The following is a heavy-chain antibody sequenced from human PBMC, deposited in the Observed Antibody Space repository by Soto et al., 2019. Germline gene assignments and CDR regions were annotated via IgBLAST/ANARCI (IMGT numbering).Heavy chain of an antibody. CDR2: ISYDGDKK. V-gene: IGHV3-30-3*01. D-gene: IGHD2-8*02. CDR1: GFSFSDYS. J-gene: IGHJ6*02. CDR3: AVMAGLVVSDDFGLDV. Sequence: QVHLVESGGGVVQPGRSLRLSCVGSGFSFSDYSIHWVRQAPGKGLEWVAFISYDGDKKFFADSVKGRFNISRDNAKNAVSLHMSSLRPEETAVFHCAVMAGLVVSDDFGLDVWGQGTTVTVSS.